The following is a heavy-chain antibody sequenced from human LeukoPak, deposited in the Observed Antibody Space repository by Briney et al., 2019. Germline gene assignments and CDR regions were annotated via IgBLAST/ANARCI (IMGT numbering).Heavy chain of an antibody. CDR3: ARTPWGGDDY. V-gene: IGHV4-39*01. D-gene: IGHD3-16*01. CDR1: GGSISNYY. CDR2: IYYSGST. J-gene: IGHJ4*02. Sequence: PSETLSLTCIVSGGSISNYYWGWIRQPPGKGLEWIGSIYYSGSTYYNPSLKSRVTISVDTSKNQFSLKLSSVTAADTAVYYCARTPWGGDDYWGQGTLVTVSS.